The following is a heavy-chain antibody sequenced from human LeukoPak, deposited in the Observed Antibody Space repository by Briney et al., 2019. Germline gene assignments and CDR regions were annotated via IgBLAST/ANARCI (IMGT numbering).Heavy chain of an antibody. CDR1: GYTFTGYY. J-gene: IGHJ4*02. D-gene: IGHD5-18*01. V-gene: IGHV1-2*02. CDR3: ARKRGYSYGPLDY. Sequence: ASVKVSCKASGYTFTGYYMHWVRQAPGQGLEWMGWINPNSGGTNYAQKFQGRVTMTRDTSINTAYMELSRLRSDDTAVYYCARKRGYSYGPLDYWGQGTLVTVSS. CDR2: INPNSGGT.